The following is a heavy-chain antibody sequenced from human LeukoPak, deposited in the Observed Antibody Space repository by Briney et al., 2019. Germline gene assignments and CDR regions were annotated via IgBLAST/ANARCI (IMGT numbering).Heavy chain of an antibody. J-gene: IGHJ4*02. D-gene: IGHD6-13*01. V-gene: IGHV4-39*01. CDR1: GGSISSSSYY. Sequence: TSETLSLTCTVSGGSISSSSYYWGWIRQPPGKGLEWIGSIYYSGSTYYNPSLKSRVTISVDTSKNQFSLKLSSVTAADTAVYYCARGRGIAAAGTLDFDYWGQGTLVTVSS. CDR3: ARGRGIAAAGTLDFDY. CDR2: IYYSGST.